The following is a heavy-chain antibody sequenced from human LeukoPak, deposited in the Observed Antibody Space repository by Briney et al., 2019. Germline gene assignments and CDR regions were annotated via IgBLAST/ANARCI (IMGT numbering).Heavy chain of an antibody. Sequence: GGSLRLSCAVSGFTFGDYAMHWVRQVPGKGLEWVSLINANGGGTYYPDSVKGRFTISRDNSKNSLYLQMNSLRTEDTALYYCAKDRGCRTGNCRVNWFDPWGQGTLVTVSS. CDR3: AKDRGCRTGNCRVNWFDP. V-gene: IGHV3-43*02. D-gene: IGHD3/OR15-3a*01. CDR2: INANGGGT. J-gene: IGHJ5*02. CDR1: GFTFGDYA.